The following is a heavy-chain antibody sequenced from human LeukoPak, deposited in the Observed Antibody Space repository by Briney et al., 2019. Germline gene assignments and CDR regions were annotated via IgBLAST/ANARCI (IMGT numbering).Heavy chain of an antibody. J-gene: IGHJ3*02. CDR2: INPNSGGT. CDR3: AREGGSGIAARADAFDI. CDR1: GYTFTGYY. Sequence: GASVKVSCKASGYTFTGYYMHWVRQAPGQGLEWMGWINPNSGGTNYAQKFQGRVTMTRDTSISTAYMELSRLRSDDTAVYYCAREGGSGIAARADAFDIWGQGTMVTVSS. V-gene: IGHV1-2*02. D-gene: IGHD6-6*01.